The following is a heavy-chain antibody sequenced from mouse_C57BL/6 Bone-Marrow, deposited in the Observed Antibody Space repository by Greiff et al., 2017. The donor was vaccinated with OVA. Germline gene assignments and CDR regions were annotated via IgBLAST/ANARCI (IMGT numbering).Heavy chain of an antibody. J-gene: IGHJ2*01. CDR2: ISRGGSYN. Sequence: EVKLVESGGDLVKPGGSLKLSCAASGFTFSSYGMSWVRQTPDQSLEWIATISRGGSYNYEPDSVKGRFTISRDNAKNTLYLQMSSLKSEDTAMYYCARHYYGSSYYWGQGTTLTVSS. CDR3: ARHYYGSSYY. CDR1: GFTFSSYG. V-gene: IGHV5-6*02. D-gene: IGHD1-1*01.